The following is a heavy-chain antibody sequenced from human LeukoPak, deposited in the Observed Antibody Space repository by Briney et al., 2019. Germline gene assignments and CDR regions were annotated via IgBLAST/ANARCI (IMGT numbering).Heavy chain of an antibody. J-gene: IGHJ5*02. CDR3: ARDRGSSTSWIWFDP. D-gene: IGHD2-2*01. CDR2: LYYSGST. V-gene: IGHV4-39*07. CDR1: GGSISSSTYY. Sequence: PSETLSLTCTVSGGSISSSTYYWGWIRQPPGKGLEWIGSLYYSGSTYYNPSLKSRVTISVDTSKNQFSLKLSSVTAADTAVYYCARDRGSSTSWIWFDPWGQGTLVTVSS.